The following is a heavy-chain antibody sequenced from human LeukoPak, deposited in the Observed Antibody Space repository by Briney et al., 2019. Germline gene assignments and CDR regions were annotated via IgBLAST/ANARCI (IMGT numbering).Heavy chain of an antibody. CDR1: GFTFSSYA. CDR2: IRHDGNSK. CDR3: AKGRGYSYGPYLDY. Sequence: PGGSLRLSCAASGFTFSSYAMSWVRQAPGKGLEWMTFIRHDGNSKYYADSAKGRFTISRDNSKNTVYLQMNSLRAEDTAVYYCAKGRGYSYGPYLDYWGQGTLVTVSS. D-gene: IGHD5-18*01. V-gene: IGHV3-30*02. J-gene: IGHJ4*02.